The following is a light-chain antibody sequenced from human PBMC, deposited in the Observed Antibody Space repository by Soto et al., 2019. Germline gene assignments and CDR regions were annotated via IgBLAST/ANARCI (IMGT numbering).Light chain of an antibody. CDR1: QSVLYSSNNKDY. CDR3: LQYYSTPLT. V-gene: IGKV4-1*01. CDR2: WAS. Sequence: DIVMTQSPDSLAVSLGERATINCKSSQSVLYSSNNKDYLAWYQQKPGQPPKLLISWASTRESGVPDRFSGSGSETDFTLTISSLQAEDVAIYYCLQYYSTPLTFGQGTKVEIK. J-gene: IGKJ1*01.